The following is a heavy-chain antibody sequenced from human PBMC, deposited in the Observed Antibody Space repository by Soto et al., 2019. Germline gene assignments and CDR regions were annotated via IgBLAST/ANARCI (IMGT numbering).Heavy chain of an antibody. CDR2: TYYGGSA. CDR3: ARHVAYYYGSGSYDPHRHWFDP. J-gene: IGHJ5*02. CDR1: GDSISSYY. D-gene: IGHD3-10*01. V-gene: IGHV4-59*08. Sequence: SETLSLTCSVSGDSISSYYWSWFRQPPGKGLEWIGYTYYGGSANYNPSLESRVTFSVDASKNQFSLKLSSVTAADTAVYYCARHVAYYYGSGSYDPHRHWFDPWGQGTLVTVSS.